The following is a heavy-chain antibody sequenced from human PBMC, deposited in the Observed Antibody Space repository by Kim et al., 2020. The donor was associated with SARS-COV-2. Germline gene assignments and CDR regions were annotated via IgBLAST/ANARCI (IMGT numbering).Heavy chain of an antibody. D-gene: IGHD4-4*01. CDR2: T. Sequence: TKYSQNCQGRITISRDTSANPAYMELRSLTTNDTAFYYCVRDMNPTVYDYWGQGTLVTVSS. CDR3: VRDMNPTVYDY. J-gene: IGHJ4*02. V-gene: IGHV1-3*01.